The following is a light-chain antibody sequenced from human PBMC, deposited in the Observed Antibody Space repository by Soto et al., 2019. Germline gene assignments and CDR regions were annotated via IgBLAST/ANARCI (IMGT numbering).Light chain of an antibody. CDR1: SGDIGSYTY. Sequence: QSALTQPASVSGSPGQSITISCTGTSGDIGSYTYVSWYQHHPAKAPRLMIFDVSQRPSGVPDRFSGSKSGNTASLTISGLQTEDEADYYCCSYARTYRLMIFGEGTKLTVL. CDR2: DVS. CDR3: CSYARTYRLMI. V-gene: IGLV2-11*01. J-gene: IGLJ2*01.